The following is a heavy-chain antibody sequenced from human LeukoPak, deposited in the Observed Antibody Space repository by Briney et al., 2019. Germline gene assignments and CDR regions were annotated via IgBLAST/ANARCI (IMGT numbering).Heavy chain of an antibody. J-gene: IGHJ3*01. CDR3: VRPDDNSFDF. CDR1: GGSISSYY. CDR2: IYSSGTT. V-gene: IGHV4-4*07. D-gene: IGHD3-9*01. Sequence: SETLSLTCSVSGGSISSYYWSWIRQPAGKRLEWIGRIYSSGTTNYNPSLKSRVTMSVDTSKNQFSLKLSSVTAADTAVYYCVRPDDNSFDFWGQGTMVTVSS.